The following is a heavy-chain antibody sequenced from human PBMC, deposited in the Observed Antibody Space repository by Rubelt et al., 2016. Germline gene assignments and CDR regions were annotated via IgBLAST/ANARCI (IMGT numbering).Heavy chain of an antibody. J-gene: IGHJ4*02. V-gene: IGHV3-30*04. Sequence: VRQAPGKGLEWVAVISYDGSNKYYADSVKGRFTISRDNSKNTLYLQMNSLRAEDTAVYYCARVGPGYSGYDPRGYFDYWGQGTLVTVSS. CDR3: ARVGPGYSGYDPRGYFDY. D-gene: IGHD5-12*01. CDR2: ISYDGSNK.